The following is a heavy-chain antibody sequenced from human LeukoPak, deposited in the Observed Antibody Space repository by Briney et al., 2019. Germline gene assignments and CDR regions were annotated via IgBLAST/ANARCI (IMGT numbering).Heavy chain of an antibody. CDR3: ARQPYFDAFDI. D-gene: IGHD2-21*01. CDR1: GYTFTGYY. J-gene: IGHJ3*02. V-gene: IGHV1-2*02. Sequence: ASVKVSCKASGYTFTGYYMHWVRQAPGQGPEWMGWINPNSGGTNYAQKFQGRVTMTRDPPIGTAYMELSRLRSDDTAVYYCARQPYFDAFDIWGQGTMVTVSS. CDR2: INPNSGGT.